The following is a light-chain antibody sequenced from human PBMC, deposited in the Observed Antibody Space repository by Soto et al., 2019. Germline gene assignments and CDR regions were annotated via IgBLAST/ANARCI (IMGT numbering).Light chain of an antibody. CDR1: QSVSSSY. CDR3: QQYYSSPPT. V-gene: IGKV3-20*01. J-gene: IGKJ1*01. Sequence: EIVLTQSPGTLSLSPGERATLSCRASQSVSSSYLAWYQQKPGQAPRLLIYGASSRATGIPDRFSGSGSGTHFTLTITSLQAEDVAVYYCQQYYSSPPTFGQGTKVEIK. CDR2: GAS.